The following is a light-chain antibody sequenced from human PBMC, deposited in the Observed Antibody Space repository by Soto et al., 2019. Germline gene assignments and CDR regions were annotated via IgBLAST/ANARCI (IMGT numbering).Light chain of an antibody. CDR3: QQYNSYPWT. V-gene: IGKV1-5*03. CDR1: QSISSW. J-gene: IGKJ1*01. CDR2: KAS. Sequence: DIQMTQSPSTLSTSVGDRVTITCRASQSISSWLAWYQQKPGTAPKLLIYKASTLESGVPSRFSGSGSRTEFTLTISSLQPDDFATYYCQQYNSYPWTFGQGTKVEIK.